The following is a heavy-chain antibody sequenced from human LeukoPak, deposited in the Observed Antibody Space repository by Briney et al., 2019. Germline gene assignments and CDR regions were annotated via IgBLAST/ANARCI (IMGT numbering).Heavy chain of an antibody. CDR2: IYTSGST. V-gene: IGHV4-4*07. CDR1: GGSISSYY. J-gene: IGHJ4*02. CDR3: ARAAGRGSTSGLDFDY. Sequence: PSETLSLTCTVSGGSISSYYWSRIRQPAGKGLEWIGRIYTSGSTNYNPSLKSRVTMSVDTSKNQFSLKLSSVTAADTAVYYCARAAGRGSTSGLDFDYWGQGTLVTVSS. D-gene: IGHD2-2*01.